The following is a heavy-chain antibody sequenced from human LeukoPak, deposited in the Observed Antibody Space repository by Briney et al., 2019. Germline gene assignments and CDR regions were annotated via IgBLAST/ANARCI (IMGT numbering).Heavy chain of an antibody. CDR3: ARDQEQWLAWGAFDI. J-gene: IGHJ3*02. CDR2: ISSSSSYI. V-gene: IGHV3-21*01. D-gene: IGHD6-19*01. Sequence: GGSLRLSCAASGFTFSSYSMNWVRQAPGKGLEWVSSISSSSSYIYYADSVKGRFTISRDNSRNTLYLQMNSLRAEDTAVYYCARDQEQWLAWGAFDIWGQGTMVTVSS. CDR1: GFTFSSYS.